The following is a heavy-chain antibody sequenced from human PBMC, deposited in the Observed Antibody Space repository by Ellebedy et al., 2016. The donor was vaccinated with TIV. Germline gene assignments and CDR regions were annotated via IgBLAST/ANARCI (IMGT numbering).Heavy chain of an antibody. J-gene: IGHJ4*02. Sequence: MPSETLSLTCTVSGASISSYYWSWIRQPPGKGLEWIGYIYYSGRTNYNPSLKSRVPISVATSKNQFSLKLSSVTAADTAVYYCARTFSPHCSSGVCYMAYYFDYWGQGTLVTVSS. D-gene: IGHD2-8*01. V-gene: IGHV4-59*08. CDR2: IYYSGRT. CDR1: GASISSYY. CDR3: ARTFSPHCSSGVCYMAYYFDY.